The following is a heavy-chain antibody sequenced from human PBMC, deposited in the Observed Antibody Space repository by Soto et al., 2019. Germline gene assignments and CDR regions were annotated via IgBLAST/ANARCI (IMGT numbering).Heavy chain of an antibody. CDR3: AKDVGYYYYDTSAYLYDY. Sequence: PGGSLRLSCVGSGFIFEDFAMNWVRQVPGKGLEWVSGISWNSATLAYADSVKGRFIVSRDNAKNILYLQMNSLRAEDAALYYCAKDVGYYYYDTSAYLYDYCGQGTLVTVSS. J-gene: IGHJ4*02. V-gene: IGHV3-9*01. CDR2: ISWNSATL. D-gene: IGHD3-22*01. CDR1: GFIFEDFA.